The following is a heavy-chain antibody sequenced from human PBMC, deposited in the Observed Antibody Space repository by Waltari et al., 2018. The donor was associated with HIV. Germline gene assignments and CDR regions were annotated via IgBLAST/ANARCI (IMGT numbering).Heavy chain of an antibody. Sequence: QVQLLQSGAEVKKPGASMKVACEAAGYSFTGYYIHWLRQAPGQGLEWMGRIKPTTGDTHEGQKFRDSVTMTRDTSIITAYMEVTSLTSDDTAVYYCARGAPELYGDYVGGFDVWGQGTTVIVSS. CDR1: GYSFTGYY. CDR3: ARGAPELYGDYVGGFDV. CDR2: IKPTTGDT. V-gene: IGHV1-2*06. D-gene: IGHD3-16*01. J-gene: IGHJ6*02.